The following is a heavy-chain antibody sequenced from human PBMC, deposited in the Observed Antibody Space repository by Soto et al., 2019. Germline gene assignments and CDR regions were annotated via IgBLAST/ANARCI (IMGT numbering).Heavy chain of an antibody. V-gene: IGHV3-21*01. Sequence: EVPLVESGGGLVKPGGSLRLSCAASGFTFSSYSMNWVRQAPGKGLEWVSSISSSSSYIYYADSVKGRFTISRDNAKNSLYLQMNSLRAEDTAVYYCARAGVSLVVAGYFDYWGQGTLVTVSS. CDR1: GFTFSSYS. CDR3: ARAGVSLVVAGYFDY. J-gene: IGHJ4*02. D-gene: IGHD2-15*01. CDR2: ISSSSSYI.